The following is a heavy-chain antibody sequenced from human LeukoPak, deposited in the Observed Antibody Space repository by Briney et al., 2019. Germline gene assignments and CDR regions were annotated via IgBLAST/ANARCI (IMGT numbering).Heavy chain of an antibody. CDR3: ARTKASLGPYYFDS. Sequence: GGSLRLSCAASGFSVSTTYMSWVRQAPGKGLEWVSVICSGGRTFYAYSVKGRFTTSRHTSNDTPCLQMNSLRVEDTAVYYCARTKASLGPYYFDSWGQGALVTVS. CDR2: ICSGGRT. D-gene: IGHD3-16*01. CDR1: GFSVSTTY. J-gene: IGHJ4*02. V-gene: IGHV3-53*04.